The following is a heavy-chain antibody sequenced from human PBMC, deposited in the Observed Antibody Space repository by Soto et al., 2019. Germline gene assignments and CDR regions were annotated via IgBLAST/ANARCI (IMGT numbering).Heavy chain of an antibody. V-gene: IGHV1-69*01. J-gene: IGHJ6*02. D-gene: IGHD2-15*01. Sequence: QVQLVQSGAEVKKPGSSVKVSCKASGGTFSSYAISWVRQAPGQGLEWMGGIIPILGTANYAQKFQGRVTITADESTSTAYMELSSLRSEDTAVYYCARRYCSGGSCYLNYYYYYGMDVWGQGTTVTVSS. CDR2: IIPILGTA. CDR1: GGTFSSYA. CDR3: ARRYCSGGSCYLNYYYYYGMDV.